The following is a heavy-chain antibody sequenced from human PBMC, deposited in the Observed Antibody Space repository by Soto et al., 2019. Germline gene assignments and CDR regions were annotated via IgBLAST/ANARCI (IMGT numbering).Heavy chain of an antibody. CDR2: INAGNGNT. CDR1: GYTFTSYA. CDR3: AMWGGKAYSSTDYYMDV. Sequence: GASVKVSCKASGYTFTSYAMHWVRQAPGQRLEWMGWINAGNGNTKYSQKFQGRVTITRDTSASTAYMELSSLRSEDTAVYYCAMWGGKAYSSTDYYMDVWGKGTTVTVSS. D-gene: IGHD6-13*01. J-gene: IGHJ6*03. V-gene: IGHV1-3*01.